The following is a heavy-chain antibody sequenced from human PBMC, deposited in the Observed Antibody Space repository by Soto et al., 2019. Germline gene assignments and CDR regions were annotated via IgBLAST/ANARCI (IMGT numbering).Heavy chain of an antibody. D-gene: IGHD6-13*01. CDR1: GFTFIRYG. Sequence: GSLRLSCAASGFTFIRYGMHWVRQAPGKGLEWVAVIWYDGSNKYYADSVKGRFTISRDNSKNTLYLQMNSLRAEDTAVYYCARDLAAAGTLPTYYFDYWGQGTLVTVSS. V-gene: IGHV3-33*01. CDR3: ARDLAAAGTLPTYYFDY. CDR2: IWYDGSNK. J-gene: IGHJ4*02.